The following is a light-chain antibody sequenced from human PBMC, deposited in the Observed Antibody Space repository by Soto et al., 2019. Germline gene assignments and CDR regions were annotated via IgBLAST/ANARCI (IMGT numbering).Light chain of an antibody. Sequence: MLSPATLSVSAAERDSVSFRASRRGTSKIAWYQQKPGQPPRLLIYGTSTRATGIPARFSGSGSGTDFSLPISSLHSEDVAVYYCQQYNNWHPITFGGGTKVDIK. V-gene: IGKV3-15*01. J-gene: IGKJ4*01. CDR3: QQYNNWHPIT. CDR2: GTS. CDR1: RRGTSK.